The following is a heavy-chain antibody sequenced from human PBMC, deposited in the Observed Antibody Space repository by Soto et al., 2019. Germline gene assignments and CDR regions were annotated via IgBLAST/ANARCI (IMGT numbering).Heavy chain of an antibody. D-gene: IGHD7-27*01. Sequence: QVQLVESGGGVVQPGRSLRLSCAASGFTFSSYAMLWVRQAPGKGLEWVAVISYDGSNKYYADSVKGRFTISRDNSKNTLYLQMNSLRAEDTAVYYCARANLGYYGMDVWGQGTTVTVSS. CDR2: ISYDGSNK. V-gene: IGHV3-30-3*01. CDR1: GFTFSSYA. CDR3: ARANLGYYGMDV. J-gene: IGHJ6*02.